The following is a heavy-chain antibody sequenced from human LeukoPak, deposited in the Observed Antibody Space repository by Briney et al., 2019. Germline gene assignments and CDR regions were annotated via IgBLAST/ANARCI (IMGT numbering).Heavy chain of an antibody. Sequence: GGSLRLSCAASGFTFTSYGMHWVRQAPGKGLEWVGMIWYDGSHIKYADSVEGRFSISRDTSKNTLYLQMNSLRADDTAVYYCAWGIPIPATHPIDYWGQGSLVTVSS. D-gene: IGHD2-21*01. V-gene: IGHV3-33*03. CDR1: GFTFTSYG. CDR2: IWYDGSHI. J-gene: IGHJ4*02. CDR3: AWGIPIPATHPIDY.